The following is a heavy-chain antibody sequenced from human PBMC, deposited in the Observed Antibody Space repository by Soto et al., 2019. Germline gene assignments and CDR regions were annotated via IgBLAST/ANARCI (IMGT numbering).Heavy chain of an antibody. V-gene: IGHV3-30*18. J-gene: IGHJ4*02. CDR2: ISYDGSNK. CDR3: AKDRSQKAYYFDY. Sequence: PGGSLRLSCAASGFTFSSYGMHWVRQAPGKGLEWVAVISYDGSNKYYADSVKGRFTISRDNSKNTLYLQMNSLRAEDTAVYYCAKDRSQKAYYFDYWGQGTLVTVSS. CDR1: GFTFSSYG.